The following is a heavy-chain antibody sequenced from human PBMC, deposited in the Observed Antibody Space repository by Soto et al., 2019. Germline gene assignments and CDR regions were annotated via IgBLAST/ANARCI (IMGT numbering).Heavy chain of an antibody. J-gene: IGHJ6*02. CDR2: INHSGST. V-gene: IGHV4-34*01. Sequence: TSETLSLTCAVYGGSFSGYYWSWIRQPPGKGLEWIGEINHSGSTNYNPSLKSRVTISVDTSKNQFSLKLSSVTAADTAVYYCARGFGRIAVAGTVEDYYYGMDVWGQGTTVTVSS. CDR1: GGSFSGYY. CDR3: ARGFGRIAVAGTVEDYYYGMDV. D-gene: IGHD6-19*01.